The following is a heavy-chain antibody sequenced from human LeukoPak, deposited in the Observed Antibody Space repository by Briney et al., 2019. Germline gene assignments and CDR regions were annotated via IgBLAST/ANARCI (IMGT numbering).Heavy chain of an antibody. J-gene: IGHJ4*02. Sequence: GGSLRLSCAASGFTFSTFGMSWVRQAPGKGLEWVSYISSSRGTIFYADSVKGRFTISRDNAKNSLYLQMNSLRDEDTAVYYCARDSGLIMGSLNFDYWGQGALVTVSS. V-gene: IGHV3-48*02. CDR3: ARDSGLIMGSLNFDY. CDR2: ISSSRGTI. D-gene: IGHD1-26*01. CDR1: GFTFSTFG.